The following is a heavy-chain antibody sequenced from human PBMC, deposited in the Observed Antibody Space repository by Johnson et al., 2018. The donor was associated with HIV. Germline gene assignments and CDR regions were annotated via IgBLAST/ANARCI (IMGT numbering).Heavy chain of an antibody. CDR1: GFTFSNYD. CDR3: ARVPILWFGELSGLGAFDI. D-gene: IGHD3-10*01. J-gene: IGHJ3*02. CDR2: IKQDGSEK. Sequence: VQLVESGGGLVQPGGSLRLSCAVSGFTFSNYDMSWVRQAPGKGLEWVANIKQDGSEKYYVDSVKGRFTISRDNAKNSLYLQMNSLRAEDTAVYYCARVPILWFGELSGLGAFDIWGQGTMVTVSS. V-gene: IGHV3-7*01.